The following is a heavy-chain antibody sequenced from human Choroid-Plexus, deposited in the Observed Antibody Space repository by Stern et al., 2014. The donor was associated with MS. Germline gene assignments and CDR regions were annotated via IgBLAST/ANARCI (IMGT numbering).Heavy chain of an antibody. V-gene: IGHV3-30*18. D-gene: IGHD2/OR15-2a*01. J-gene: IGHJ5*02. CDR1: GFTFGSCA. Sequence: QVQLVESGGGVVQPGGPLRLSCVASGFTFGSCAMHWVRQAPGKGLEWVACGAYDGSNKYGADSVKGRFTISRDNSQNTLYMQSSSLRPEDTAVYYCAKDRQYLTYFFDHWGQGSLVTVSS. CDR3: AKDRQYLTYFFDH. CDR2: GAYDGSNK.